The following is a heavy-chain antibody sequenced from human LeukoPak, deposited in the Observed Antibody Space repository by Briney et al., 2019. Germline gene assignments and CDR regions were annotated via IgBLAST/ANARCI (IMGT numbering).Heavy chain of an antibody. D-gene: IGHD6-13*01. J-gene: IGHJ4*02. CDR2: ISGSGGST. V-gene: IGHV3-23*01. CDR1: GFTVSSNY. Sequence: PGGSLRLSCAASGFTVSSNYMSWVRQAPGKGLEWVSIISGSGGSTYYADSVKGRFSISRDSSKNTLYLQMNSLRAEDTAIYYCAKIPSSWYYFDYWGQGTLVTVSS. CDR3: AKIPSSWYYFDY.